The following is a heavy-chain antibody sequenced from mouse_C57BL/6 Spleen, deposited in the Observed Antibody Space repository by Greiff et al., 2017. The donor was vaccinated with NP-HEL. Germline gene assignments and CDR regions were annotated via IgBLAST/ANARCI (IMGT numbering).Heavy chain of an antibody. CDR2: ISNGGGST. Sequence: EVQGVESGGGLVQPGGSLKLSCAASGFTFSDYYMYWVRQTPEKRLEWVAYISNGGGSTYYPDTVKGRFTISRDNAKNTLYLQMSRLKSEDTAMYYCARQWDGFAYWGQGTLVTVSA. D-gene: IGHD4-1*01. V-gene: IGHV5-12*01. CDR3: ARQWDGFAY. J-gene: IGHJ3*01. CDR1: GFTFSDYY.